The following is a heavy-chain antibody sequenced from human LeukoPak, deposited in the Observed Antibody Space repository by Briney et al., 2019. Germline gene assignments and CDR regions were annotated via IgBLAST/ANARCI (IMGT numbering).Heavy chain of an antibody. CDR2: MNPNSGNR. J-gene: IGHJ4*02. CDR1: GYTFTNYD. CDR3: ARGSIEVAGGVDY. V-gene: IGHV1-8*01. D-gene: IGHD6-19*01. Sequence: ASVKVSCKASGYTFTNYDINWVRQATGRGLEWMGRMNPNSGNRGYAQKFQGRVTMTRDTSISTAYIELSSLRSEDTAVYYCARGSIEVAGGVDYWGQGTLVTVSS.